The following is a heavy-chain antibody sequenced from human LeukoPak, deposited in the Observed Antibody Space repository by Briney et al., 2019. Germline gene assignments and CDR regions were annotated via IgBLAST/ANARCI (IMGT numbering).Heavy chain of an antibody. V-gene: IGHV4-38-2*02. D-gene: IGHD6-6*01. J-gene: IGHJ4*02. CDR2: IYRSGST. CDR3: ARGDSSSSPDFDY. CDR1: GGSISRYY. Sequence: SETLSLTCTVSGGSISRYYWSWIRQPPGKGLEWIGSIYRSGSTYYNPSLKSRVTISVDMSKNQFSLKLSSVTAADTAVYYCARGDSSSSPDFDYWGQGTLVTVSS.